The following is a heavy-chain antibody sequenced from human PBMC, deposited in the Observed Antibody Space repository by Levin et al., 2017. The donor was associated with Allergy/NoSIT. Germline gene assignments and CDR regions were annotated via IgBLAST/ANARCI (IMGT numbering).Heavy chain of an antibody. Sequence: GGSLRLSCAASGFTFDDYTMHWVRQAPGKGLEWVSLISWDGGSTYYADSVKGRFTISRDNSKNSLYLQMNSLRTEDTALYYCAKDRLTAMVTMAFDYWGQGTLVTVSS. CDR3: AKDRLTAMVTMAFDY. CDR1: GFTFDDYT. V-gene: IGHV3-43*01. CDR2: ISWDGGST. D-gene: IGHD5-18*01. J-gene: IGHJ4*02.